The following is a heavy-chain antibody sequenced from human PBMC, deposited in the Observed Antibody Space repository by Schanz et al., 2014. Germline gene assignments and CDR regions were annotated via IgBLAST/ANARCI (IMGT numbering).Heavy chain of an antibody. CDR1: GYPFTNYY. V-gene: IGHV1-46*01. D-gene: IGHD2-15*01. CDR3: ARGSLAGYVALLMAANDY. CDR2: VNPGGGST. Sequence: QVQLVQSGPEVKKPGASVKLSCRASGYPFTNYYIHWVRQAPGQGLEWMGIVNPGGGSTSVAQRFQTRVTLTRDTSTGTAYLGLTRLRFEDTAVYYCARGSLAGYVALLMAANDYWGQGTLRTVSS. J-gene: IGHJ4*02.